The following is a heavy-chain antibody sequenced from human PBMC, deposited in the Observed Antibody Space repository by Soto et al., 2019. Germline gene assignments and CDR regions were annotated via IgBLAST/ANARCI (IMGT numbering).Heavy chain of an antibody. V-gene: IGHV4-31*03. CDR2: IYYSGST. CDR1: GGSISSGGYY. CDR3: ARVYTGPLLTDAFDI. Sequence: QVQLQESGPGLVKPSQTLSLTCTVSGGSISSGGYYWSWIRQHPGKGPEWIGYIYYSGSTYYNPSLKSRVTISVDTSKNQFSLKLSSVTAADTAVYYCARVYTGPLLTDAFDIWGQGTMVTVSS. D-gene: IGHD1-26*01. J-gene: IGHJ3*02.